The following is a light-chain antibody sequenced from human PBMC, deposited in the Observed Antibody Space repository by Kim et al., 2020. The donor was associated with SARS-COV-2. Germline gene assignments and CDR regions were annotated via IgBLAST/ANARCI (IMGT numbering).Light chain of an antibody. CDR3: QQYDSAPWT. Sequence: ASVGDRVTITCRASQGISNHLAWYQQKPGKAPQVLIYDASTLQRGVPSRFSGSRSGTDFTLTISSLQPEDVATYYCQQYDSAPWTFGQGTKVDIK. CDR2: DAS. CDR1: QGISNH. J-gene: IGKJ1*01. V-gene: IGKV1-27*01.